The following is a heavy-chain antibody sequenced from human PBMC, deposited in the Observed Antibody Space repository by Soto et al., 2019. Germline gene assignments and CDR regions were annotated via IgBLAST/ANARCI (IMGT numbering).Heavy chain of an antibody. V-gene: IGHV1-3*01. CDR2: INAGNGNT. Sequence: ASVKVSCKASGYTFTSHAMHWVRQAPGQRLEWMGWINAGNGNTKYSQKFQGRVTITRDTSASTAYMELSSLRSEDTAVYYCARDKGYCSGGSCYHNWFDPWGQGTLVTVSS. CDR3: ARDKGYCSGGSCYHNWFDP. J-gene: IGHJ5*02. D-gene: IGHD2-15*01. CDR1: GYTFTSHA.